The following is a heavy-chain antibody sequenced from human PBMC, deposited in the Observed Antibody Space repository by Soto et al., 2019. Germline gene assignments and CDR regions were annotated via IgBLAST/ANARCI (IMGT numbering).Heavy chain of an antibody. Sequence: HPGGSLRLSCAASGFTFSSYAMSWVRQAPGKGLEWVSAISGSGASTYYADSVKGRFTISRDNSKNTLFLQMNSLRAEDTAVYYCAKTLGYSSRPIDYWGQGTLVTVSS. CDR3: AKTLGYSSRPIDY. V-gene: IGHV3-23*01. J-gene: IGHJ4*02. D-gene: IGHD6-13*01. CDR2: ISGSGAST. CDR1: GFTFSSYA.